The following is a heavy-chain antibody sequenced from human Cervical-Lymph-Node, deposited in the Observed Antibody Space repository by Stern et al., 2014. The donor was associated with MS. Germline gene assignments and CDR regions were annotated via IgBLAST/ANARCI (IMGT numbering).Heavy chain of an antibody. Sequence: QVQLQESGPGLVKPSETLSLTCTVSGGSISSYYWSWIRQPPGKGLEWIGYIYYSGSTNYNPSLKSRVTISVDTSKNQFSLKLSSVTAADTAVYYCARASRGGSFNWFDPWGQGTLVTVSS. J-gene: IGHJ5*02. D-gene: IGHD2-15*01. V-gene: IGHV4-59*01. CDR3: ARASRGGSFNWFDP. CDR1: GGSISSYY. CDR2: IYYSGST.